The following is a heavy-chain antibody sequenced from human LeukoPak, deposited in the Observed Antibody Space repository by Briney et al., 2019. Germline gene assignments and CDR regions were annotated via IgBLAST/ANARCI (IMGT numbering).Heavy chain of an antibody. V-gene: IGHV1-2*02. CDR1: GGTFSSYA. D-gene: IGHD3-10*01. J-gene: IGHJ5*02. CDR3: ARDSLLLWFGELLYWFDP. CDR2: INPNSGGT. Sequence: GASVKVSCKASGGTFSSYAISWVRQAPGQGLEWMGWINPNSGGTNYAQKFQGRVTMTRDTSISTAYMELSRLRSDDTAVYYCARDSLLLWFGELLYWFDPWGQGTLVTVSS.